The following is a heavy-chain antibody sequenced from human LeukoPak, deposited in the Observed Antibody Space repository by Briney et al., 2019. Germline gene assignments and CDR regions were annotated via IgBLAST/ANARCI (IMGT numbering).Heavy chain of an antibody. Sequence: GGSLRLSCAASGFTFSIYCMLWVRQAPGNGLEWVAVIWYDGSNKYYADSVKGRFTISRDNSKNTLYLQMNSLRAEDTAVYYCARDRGYGIDYWGQGTLVTVSS. CDR3: ARDRGYGIDY. V-gene: IGHV3-33*08. J-gene: IGHJ4*02. CDR1: GFTFSIYC. CDR2: IWYDGSNK. D-gene: IGHD5-18*01.